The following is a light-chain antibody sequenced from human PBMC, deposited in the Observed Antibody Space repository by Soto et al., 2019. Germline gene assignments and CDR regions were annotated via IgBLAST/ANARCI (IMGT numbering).Light chain of an antibody. CDR1: QSFSSSF. CDR3: QQYGSSPYT. CDR2: AAS. Sequence: EIVLTQSPDTLSLSPGERATLSCRASQSFSSSFLAWYQQKPGQAPRLLIYAASSRTTGIPDRFSGSGSGTDFTLTISRLEPEDFAVYYCQQYGSSPYTFGQGTKLEIK. V-gene: IGKV3-20*01. J-gene: IGKJ2*01.